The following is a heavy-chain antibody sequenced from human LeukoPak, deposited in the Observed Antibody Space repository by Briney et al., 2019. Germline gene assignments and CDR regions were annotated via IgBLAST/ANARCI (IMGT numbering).Heavy chain of an antibody. Sequence: PSETLSLTGTGSGGSISSYYWSWIRQPPGKGLEWIAYISDIGSINYNPSLKSRVTISLDTSKNQFSLKLSSVTAADTAVYYCAGHHPRNTVDFWGQGTLVTVSS. J-gene: IGHJ4*02. V-gene: IGHV4-59*08. CDR1: GGSISSYY. D-gene: IGHD2-8*02. CDR2: ISDIGSI. CDR3: AGHHPRNTVDF.